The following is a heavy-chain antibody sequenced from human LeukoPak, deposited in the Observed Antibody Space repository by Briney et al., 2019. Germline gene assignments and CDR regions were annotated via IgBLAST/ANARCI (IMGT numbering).Heavy chain of an antibody. CDR2: IRSKAYGGTT. J-gene: IGHJ4*02. CDR1: GFTFGDYA. D-gene: IGHD3-10*01. CDR3: NRVTGDYYGSDEIYYCDY. V-gene: IGHV3-49*03. Sequence: GGSLRLSCTASGFTFGDYAMSWFRQAPGKGLEWVGFIRSKAYGGTTEYAAYVKGRFTISSDDSKSIAYLQMNSLKTEDTAVYYCNRVTGDYYGSDEIYYCDYWGQGTLVTVSS.